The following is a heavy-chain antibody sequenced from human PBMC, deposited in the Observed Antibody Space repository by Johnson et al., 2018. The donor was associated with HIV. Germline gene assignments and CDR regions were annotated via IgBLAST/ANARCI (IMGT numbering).Heavy chain of an antibody. V-gene: IGHV3-30-3*01. CDR3: ARDLGLSGDAFDI. J-gene: IGHJ3*02. Sequence: VQLVESGGGVVQPGRSLRLSCAASGFTFSSYAMHWVRQAPGKGLEWVAVISYDGSNKYYADSVKGRFTISRDNSKNTLYLQMNSLRAEDTAVYYCARDLGLSGDAFDIWGQGTMVTVSS. CDR2: ISYDGSNK. CDR1: GFTFSSYA. D-gene: IGHD3-16*01.